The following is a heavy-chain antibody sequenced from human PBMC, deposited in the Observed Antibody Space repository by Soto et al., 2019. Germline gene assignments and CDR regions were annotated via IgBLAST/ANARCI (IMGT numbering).Heavy chain of an antibody. Sequence: GESLKISCQGSGCIFTNYWIGWVRQMPGKGLEWMGIIYPGDSDTRYSPSFQGQVTISADKSISTAYLQWSSLKASDTAMYYCARLANMFDFDNWGHGTLVTVSS. J-gene: IGHJ4*01. CDR2: IYPGDSDT. D-gene: IGHD3-10*02. CDR3: ARLANMFDFDN. V-gene: IGHV5-51*01. CDR1: GCIFTNYW.